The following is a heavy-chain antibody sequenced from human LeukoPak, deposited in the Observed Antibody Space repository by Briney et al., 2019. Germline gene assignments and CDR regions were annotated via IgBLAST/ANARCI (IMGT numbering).Heavy chain of an antibody. V-gene: IGHV4-39*01. CDR1: GGSISSSSYY. D-gene: IGHD3-10*01. CDR2: IYYSGST. CDR3: ARRGFDYYYYYYMXV. Sequence: PSETLSLTCTVSGGSISSSSYYWGWIRQPPGKGLEWIGSIYYSGSTYYNPSLKSRVTISVDTSKNQFSLKLSSVTAADTAVYYCARRGFDYYYYYYMXVWGKGTTVTVSS. J-gene: IGHJ6*03.